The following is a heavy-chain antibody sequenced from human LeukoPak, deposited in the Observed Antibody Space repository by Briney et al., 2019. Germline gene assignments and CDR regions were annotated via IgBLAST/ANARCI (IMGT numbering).Heavy chain of an antibody. J-gene: IGHJ4*02. CDR2: INHSGTT. V-gene: IGHV4-34*01. CDR3: ARGHSYGHSDY. D-gene: IGHD5-18*01. Sequence: PSETLSLTCAVFGGSFTGYYWSWIRQPPGKGLEWIGEINHSGTTNYNPSLKSRVTISVDTSKNQSSLKLSSVTAADTAVYYCARGHSYGHSDYWGQGTLVTVSS. CDR1: GGSFTGYY.